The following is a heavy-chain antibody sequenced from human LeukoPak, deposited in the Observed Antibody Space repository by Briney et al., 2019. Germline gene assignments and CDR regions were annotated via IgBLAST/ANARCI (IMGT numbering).Heavy chain of an antibody. D-gene: IGHD3-22*01. V-gene: IGHV5-51*01. CDR3: ARSRDSSGYYRYYYGMDV. CDR2: IYPGDSDT. Sequence: AGESLKISCKGSGYSFTSYWIGWVRQMPGKGLEWMGIIYPGDSDTRYSPSFQGQVTISADKSISTAYLQWSSLKASDTAMYYCARSRDSSGYYRYYYGMDVWGQGTTVTVSS. CDR1: GYSFTSYW. J-gene: IGHJ6*02.